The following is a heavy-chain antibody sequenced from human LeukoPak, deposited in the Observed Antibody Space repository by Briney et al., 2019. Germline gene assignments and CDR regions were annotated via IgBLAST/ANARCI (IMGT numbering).Heavy chain of an antibody. CDR1: GGSISSYY. Sequence: SETLSLTCTVSGGSISSYYWSWIRQPAGKGLEWIGRIYTSGSTNYNPSLKSRVTMSVDTSKNQFSLKLSSVTAADTAVYYCASTSDSSGYDWYFDLWGRGTLVTASS. CDR3: ASTSDSSGYDWYFDL. CDR2: IYTSGST. V-gene: IGHV4-4*07. J-gene: IGHJ2*01. D-gene: IGHD3-22*01.